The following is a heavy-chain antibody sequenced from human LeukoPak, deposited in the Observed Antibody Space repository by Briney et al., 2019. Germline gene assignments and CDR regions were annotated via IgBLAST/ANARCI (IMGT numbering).Heavy chain of an antibody. J-gene: IGHJ4*02. CDR3: ARDTRIAPRSSTRLTKVVDY. CDR2: ISSSSSYI. Sequence: PGGSLRLSCAASGLTFSTDSMNWVRQAPGKGLEWVSSISSSSSYIYYADSVKGRFTISRDNAKNSLYLQMNSLRAEDTAVYYCARDTRIAPRSSTRLTKVVDYWGQGTLVTVSS. V-gene: IGHV3-21*01. CDR1: GLTFSTDS. D-gene: IGHD6-6*01.